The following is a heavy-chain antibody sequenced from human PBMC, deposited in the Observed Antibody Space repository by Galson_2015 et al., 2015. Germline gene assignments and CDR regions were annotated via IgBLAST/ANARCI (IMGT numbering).Heavy chain of an antibody. D-gene: IGHD3-22*01. Sequence: SLRLSCAASGFTFSSYGMHWVRQAPGKGLEWVAVISYDGSNKYYADSVKGRFTISRDNSKNTLYLQMNSLRAEDTAVYYCAKDGFYYDSSGYSDAFDIWGQGTMVTVSS. CDR2: ISYDGSNK. CDR3: AKDGFYYDSSGYSDAFDI. V-gene: IGHV3-30*18. J-gene: IGHJ3*02. CDR1: GFTFSSYG.